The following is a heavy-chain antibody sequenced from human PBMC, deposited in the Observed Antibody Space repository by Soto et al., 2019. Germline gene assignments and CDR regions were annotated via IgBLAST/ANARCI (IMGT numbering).Heavy chain of an antibody. CDR2: INAGNGNT. CDR1: GYTFTSYA. D-gene: IGHD5-18*01. Sequence: ASVKVSCKASGYTFTSYAMNWVRQAPGQRLEWMGWINAGNGNTKCSQTFQGRVSLTRDTSASIAYMELSSLGSEDTAAYYCARDPAYSYGITRGNGPRVTVPS. J-gene: IGHJ4*01. V-gene: IGHV1-3*01. CDR3: ARDPAYSYGIT.